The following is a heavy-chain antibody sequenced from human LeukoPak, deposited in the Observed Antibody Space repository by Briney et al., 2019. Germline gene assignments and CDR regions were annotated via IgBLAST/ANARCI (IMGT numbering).Heavy chain of an antibody. CDR2: ISSSSSTI. J-gene: IGHJ4*02. V-gene: IGHV3-48*01. CDR3: ARAGRRDGYNHDY. CDR1: GFTFSSYS. Sequence: GGSLRLSCAASGFTFSSYSMNWVRQAPGKGLEWVSYISSSSSTIYYADSVKGRFTISRDNAKNSLYLQMNSLRAEDTAVYYCARAGRRDGYNHDYWGQGTLVTVSS. D-gene: IGHD5-24*01.